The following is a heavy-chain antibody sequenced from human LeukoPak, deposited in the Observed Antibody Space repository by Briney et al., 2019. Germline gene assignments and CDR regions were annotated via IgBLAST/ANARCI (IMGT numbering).Heavy chain of an antibody. CDR1: GYTFTGYY. Sequence: ASVKVSCTASGYTFTGYYMHCVRHAPGQGLEWMGWINPNSGCTNYAQKFQGRVTMTRDTSISTAYMELSRLRSDATAVYYCARDYPSGMDVWGQGTTVTVSS. J-gene: IGHJ6*02. V-gene: IGHV1-2*02. CDR2: INPNSGCT. CDR3: ARDYPSGMDV.